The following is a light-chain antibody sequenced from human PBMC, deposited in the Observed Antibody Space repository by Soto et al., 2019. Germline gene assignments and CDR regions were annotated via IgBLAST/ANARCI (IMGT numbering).Light chain of an antibody. V-gene: IGLV2-14*01. J-gene: IGLJ1*01. CDR1: SSDVGGYNY. Sequence: QSALTQPASVSGSPGQSITISCTGTSSDVGGYNYVSWYQQQSGKAPKLMIHEVSNRPSGVSNRFSGSKSGNTASLTISGLQAEYEAAYYCSSYTSSRAYVFGIGTKVTVL. CDR2: EVS. CDR3: SSYTSSRAYV.